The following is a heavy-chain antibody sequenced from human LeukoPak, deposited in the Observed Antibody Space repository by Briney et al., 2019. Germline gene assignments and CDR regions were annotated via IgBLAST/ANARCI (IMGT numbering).Heavy chain of an antibody. D-gene: IGHD2-2*01. V-gene: IGHV1-69*05. CDR3: AKGKDIVVVPAAMPTWFDP. J-gene: IGHJ5*02. CDR1: GGTFSSYA. Sequence: SVKVSCKASGGTFSSYAISWVRQAPGQGLEWMGGFIPTFGTANYAQKFQGRVTITTDESTSKAYMELSSLRSEDTAVYYCAKGKDIVVVPAAMPTWFDPWGQGTLVTVSS. CDR2: FIPTFGTA.